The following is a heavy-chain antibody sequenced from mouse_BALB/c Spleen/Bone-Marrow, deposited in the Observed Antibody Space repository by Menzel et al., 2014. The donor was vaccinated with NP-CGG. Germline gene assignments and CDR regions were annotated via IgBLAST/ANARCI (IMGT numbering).Heavy chain of an antibody. CDR3: TRIFCYGSSYWYFDV. J-gene: IGHJ1*01. CDR1: GFIFNNYC. V-gene: IGHV6-6*02. CDR2: IRLKSNNYAT. Sequence: EVKLMESGEGLVQPGGSMKLSCVASGFIFNNYCMNWVRQSPEKGLEWVAEIRLKSNNYATHFAESVKGRFTLSRDDSKSSVYLQMNNLRPEDAGIYYCTRIFCYGSSYWYFDVWGAGTTVTVSS. D-gene: IGHD1-1*01.